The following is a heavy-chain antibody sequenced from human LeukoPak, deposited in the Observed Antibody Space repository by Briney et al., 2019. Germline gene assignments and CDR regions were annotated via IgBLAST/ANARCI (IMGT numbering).Heavy chain of an antibody. Sequence: GGSLRLSCAASGLTFSSSAMNWVRQAPGKGLEWVSVISGSGDITNDADSVKGRFTISRDNAKNTLYLQMNSLRGDDTAVYYCAKPHTTSWYTVANWGQGTLVTVSS. D-gene: IGHD2-2*02. CDR1: GLTFSSSA. J-gene: IGHJ4*02. CDR2: ISGSGDIT. V-gene: IGHV3-23*01. CDR3: AKPHTTSWYTVAN.